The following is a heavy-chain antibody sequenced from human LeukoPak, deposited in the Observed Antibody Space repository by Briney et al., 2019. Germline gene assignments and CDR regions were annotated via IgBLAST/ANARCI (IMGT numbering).Heavy chain of an antibody. V-gene: IGHV3-7*01. CDR2: IQQDGSGE. CDR3: ARENWYRFDP. D-gene: IGHD1-1*01. Sequence: PGRSLRLSCAASAFPFSTFWMIWVRQPPGKGLEWVAKIQQDGSGEEYVGSVKSRFTISRDNAKNSLYLQMNSLRVEDTGVYYCARENWYRFDPWGQGTLVTVSS. CDR1: AFPFSTFW. J-gene: IGHJ5*02.